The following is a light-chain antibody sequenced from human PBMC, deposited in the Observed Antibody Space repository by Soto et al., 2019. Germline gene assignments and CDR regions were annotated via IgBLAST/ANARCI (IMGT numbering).Light chain of an antibody. J-gene: IGLJ3*02. CDR2: EGS. V-gene: IGLV2-23*01. Sequence: QSVLTQPASVSGSPGQSITISCTGTISDDGSYDLVSWYQQHPGKAPKLMIYEGSKRPSGVSSRFSGSKSGNTASLTISGLQAEDEADYYCCSYAGSSTSWVFGGGTKLTVL. CDR3: CSYAGSSTSWV. CDR1: ISDDGSYDL.